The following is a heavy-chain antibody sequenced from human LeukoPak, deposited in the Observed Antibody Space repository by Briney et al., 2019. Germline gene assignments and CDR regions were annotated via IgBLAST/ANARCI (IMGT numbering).Heavy chain of an antibody. CDR2: ISGSGANT. D-gene: IGHD2-15*01. J-gene: IGHJ4*02. CDR3: AKVYCSGSSCYRTPDY. Sequence: GGSLRLSCVASGFTFSDYAMSWVRQAPGKGLEWVSAISGSGANTYYADSVKGRFSISRDNSKNTLDLQMSSLRVEDTATYYCAKVYCSGSSCYRTPDYWGQGTLVTVSS. V-gene: IGHV3-23*01. CDR1: GFTFSDYA.